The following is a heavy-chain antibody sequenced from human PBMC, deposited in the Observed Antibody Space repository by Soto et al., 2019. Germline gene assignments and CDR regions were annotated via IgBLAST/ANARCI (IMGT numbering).Heavy chain of an antibody. V-gene: IGHV4-34*01. D-gene: IGHD3-16*01. CDR1: GGSFSGYY. CDR3: ATGGGPSPFFDY. Sequence: QVQLQQWGAGLLKPSETLSLTCAVYGGSFSGYYWSWIRQPPGKGLEWIGEINHSGSTNYNPSLSSRVTISVDTSKNQFSLKLSSVPAADTAVYYCATGGGPSPFFDYWGQGTLVTVSS. CDR2: INHSGST. J-gene: IGHJ4*02.